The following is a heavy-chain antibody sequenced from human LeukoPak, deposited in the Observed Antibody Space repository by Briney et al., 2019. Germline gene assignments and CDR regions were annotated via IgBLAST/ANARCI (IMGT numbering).Heavy chain of an antibody. J-gene: IGHJ4*02. CDR3: ARVGGPTAARYYFDY. V-gene: IGHV3-23*01. CDR2: ISGSGGDT. D-gene: IGHD3-3*01. CDR1: GFTFSNYA. Sequence: GGSLRLSCAASGFTFSNYAMTWVRQAPGKGLEWVSTISGSGGDTYYADSVKGRFTISRDNSKNTLYLQMNSLRAEDTAVYYCARVGGPTAARYYFDYWGQGTLVTVSS.